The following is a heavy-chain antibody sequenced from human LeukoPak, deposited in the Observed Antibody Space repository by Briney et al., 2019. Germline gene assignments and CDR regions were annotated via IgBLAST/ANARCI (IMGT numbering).Heavy chain of an antibody. CDR1: GFTFSDFW. CDR3: TKGRSNHY. Sequence: PGGSLRLSCAASGFTFSDFWMGWVRQAPGKGLEWVANINQGGSESYYLDSVKGRFTISRDNAKKSLFLQMNSLRAEDTAVYYCTKGRSNHYWGQGTLVTVST. J-gene: IGHJ4*02. CDR2: INQGGSES. V-gene: IGHV3-7*01. D-gene: IGHD4-11*01.